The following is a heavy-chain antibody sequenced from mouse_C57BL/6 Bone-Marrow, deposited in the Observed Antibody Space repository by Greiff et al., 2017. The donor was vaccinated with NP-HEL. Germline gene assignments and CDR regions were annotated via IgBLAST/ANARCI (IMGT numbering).Heavy chain of an antibody. CDR1: GFTFSSYA. Sequence: DVKLVESGGGLVKPGGSLKLSCAASGFTFSSYAMSWVRQTPEKRLEWVATISDGGSYTYYPANVKGRFTISRDNAKNNLFLQMSHLKSEDTAMYYCARAFYYDYGDGNWGQGTLVTVSA. J-gene: IGHJ3*01. V-gene: IGHV5-4*03. CDR2: ISDGGSYT. D-gene: IGHD2-4*01. CDR3: ARAFYYDYGDGN.